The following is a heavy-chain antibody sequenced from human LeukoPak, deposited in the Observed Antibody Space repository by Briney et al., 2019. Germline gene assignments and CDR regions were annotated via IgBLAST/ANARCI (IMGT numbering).Heavy chain of an antibody. D-gene: IGHD6-19*01. Sequence: IYSGGTTYYADSVKGRFTISRDNSKNTLYLQMNSLRADDTAVYYCARDTTQGAVAASGYWGQGTLVTVSS. CDR3: ARDTTQGAVAASGY. V-gene: IGHV3-53*01. J-gene: IGHJ4*02. CDR2: IYSGGTT.